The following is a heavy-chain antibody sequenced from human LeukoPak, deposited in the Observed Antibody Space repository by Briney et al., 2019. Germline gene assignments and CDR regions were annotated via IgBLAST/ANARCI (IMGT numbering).Heavy chain of an antibody. V-gene: IGHV3-15*01. J-gene: IGHJ4*02. Sequence: PGGSLRLSCAASGFTFSNAWMSWVRQAPGKGLEWVGRIKTKTDGGTTEYAAPVKGRFTISRDDSKNTVYLQMNSLKTEDTGVYYCVGYHLGHWGQGTLVTVSS. D-gene: IGHD5-18*01. CDR1: GFTFSNAW. CDR2: IKTKTDGGTT. CDR3: VGYHLGH.